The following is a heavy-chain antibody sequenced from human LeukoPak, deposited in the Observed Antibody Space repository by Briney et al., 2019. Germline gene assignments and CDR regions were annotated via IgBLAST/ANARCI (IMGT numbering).Heavy chain of an antibody. CDR2: ISHSGANT. V-gene: IGHV3-23*01. Sequence: GGSLRLSCAASGFTFSNYAMNWVRQAPGKGLEWVSLISHSGANTFYADSVKGRFSVSRDNSKNTMYLQMNSLRAEDTAVYYCAKDIEASIWGEATLVAVSS. CDR3: AKDIEASI. D-gene: IGHD2-15*01. J-gene: IGHJ4*02. CDR1: GFTFSNYA.